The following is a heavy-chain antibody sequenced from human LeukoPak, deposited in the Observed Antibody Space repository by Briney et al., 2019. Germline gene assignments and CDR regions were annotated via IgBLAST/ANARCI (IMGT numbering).Heavy chain of an antibody. CDR3: ARGSPSITIFGVVIIQDWYFDL. V-gene: IGHV1-8*03. CDR1: GYTFTSYD. J-gene: IGHJ2*01. CDR2: MNPNRGNT. D-gene: IGHD3-3*01. Sequence: GASVKVSCKASGYTFTSYDINWVRQATGQGLEWMGWMNPNRGNTGYAQKFQGRVTITMNTSISTAYMELSSLRSEDTAVYYCARGSPSITIFGVVIIQDWYFDLWGRGTLVTVSS.